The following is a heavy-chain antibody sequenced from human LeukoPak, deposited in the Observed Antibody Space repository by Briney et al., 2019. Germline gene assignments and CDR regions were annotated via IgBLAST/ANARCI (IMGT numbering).Heavy chain of an antibody. V-gene: IGHV3-48*03. J-gene: IGHJ4*02. D-gene: IGHD3-10*01. CDR1: GFTFSSYE. CDR2: ISCSGSTI. CDR3: ARVSYRSD. Sequence: PGGSLRLSCAASGFTFSSYEMNWVRQAPGKGLEWVSYISCSGSTIYYADSVKGRFTISRDNAKNSLYLQMNSLRAEDTAVYYCARVSYRSDWGQGTLVTVSS.